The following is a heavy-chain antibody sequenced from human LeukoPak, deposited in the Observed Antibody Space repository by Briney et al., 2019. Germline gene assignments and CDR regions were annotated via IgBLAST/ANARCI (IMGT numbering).Heavy chain of an antibody. CDR1: GFTFSNYW. CDR2: INSDGINT. J-gene: IGHJ4*02. V-gene: IGHV3-74*01. D-gene: IGHD4-17*01. Sequence: PGGSLRLSCAASGFTFSNYWMHWVRQAPGKGLVWVSRINSDGINTSYADSVKGRFTISRDNAKNSLYLQMNSLRAEDTAVYYCARVSRSPSWSYGDYWGQGTLVTVSS. CDR3: ARVSRSPSWSYGDY.